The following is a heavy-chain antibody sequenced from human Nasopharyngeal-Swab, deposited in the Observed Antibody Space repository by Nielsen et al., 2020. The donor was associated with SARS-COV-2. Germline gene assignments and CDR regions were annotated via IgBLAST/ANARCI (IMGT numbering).Heavy chain of an antibody. V-gene: IGHV3-7*01. J-gene: IGHJ6*02. CDR1: GFPFSSYW. Sequence: GESLKISCAASGFPFSSYWMSWVRQAPGKGLEWVANIKQDGSEKYYVDSVKGRFTISRDNAKNSLYLQMNSLRAEDTAVYYCARDSFSRVGAAGSSHYYYYGMDVWGQGTTVTVSS. D-gene: IGHD6-13*01. CDR3: ARDSFSRVGAAGSSHYYYYGMDV. CDR2: IKQDGSEK.